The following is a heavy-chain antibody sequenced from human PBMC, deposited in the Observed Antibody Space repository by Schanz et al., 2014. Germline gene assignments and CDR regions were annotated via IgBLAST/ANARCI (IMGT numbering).Heavy chain of an antibody. D-gene: IGHD2-2*01. CDR2: VHPSGTT. J-gene: IGHJ5*02. CDR3: ARGQDHAKTGDL. V-gene: IGHV4-39*07. CDR1: GGSISTSSRY. Sequence: QLHLQESGPGLAKPSETLSLICSVSGGSISTSSRYWSWVRQPPGKGLEWIGEVHPSGTTNYNPSLSYRVTMSVDASKNQFSLKLTSVTAADTAVYYCARGQDHAKTGDLWGRGTLVTISS.